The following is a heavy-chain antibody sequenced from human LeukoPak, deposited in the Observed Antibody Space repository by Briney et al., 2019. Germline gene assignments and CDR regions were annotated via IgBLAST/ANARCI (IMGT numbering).Heavy chain of an antibody. CDR1: GGSMSPYY. V-gene: IGHV4-59*12. CDR3: ARSAAWIQLWYYFDY. Sequence: SETLSLTRTVSGGSMSPYYWSWVRQPPGKGLEWIGEIYHSGSTNYNPSLKSRVTISVDKSKNQFSLKLSSVTAADTAVYYCARSAAWIQLWYYFDYWGQGTLVTVSS. D-gene: IGHD5-18*01. J-gene: IGHJ4*02. CDR2: IYHSGST.